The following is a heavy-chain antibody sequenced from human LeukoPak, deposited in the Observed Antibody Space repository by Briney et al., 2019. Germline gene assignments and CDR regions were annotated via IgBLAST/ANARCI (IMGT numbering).Heavy chain of an antibody. CDR3: ARMGDYYDSSGFMFDP. J-gene: IGHJ5*02. CDR2: IIPIFGTA. Sequence: SAKVSCKASGGTFSSYAISWVRQAPGQGLEWMGGIIPIFGTANYAQKFQGRVTITADESTSTAYMELSSLRSEDTAVYYCARMGDYYDSSGFMFDPWGQGTLVTVSS. D-gene: IGHD3-22*01. CDR1: GGTFSSYA. V-gene: IGHV1-69*13.